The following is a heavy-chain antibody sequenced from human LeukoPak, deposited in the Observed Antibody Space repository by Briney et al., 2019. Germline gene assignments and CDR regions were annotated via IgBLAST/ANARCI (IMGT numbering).Heavy chain of an antibody. CDR3: AGGGPYDFWSGYYTDAFDI. V-gene: IGHV4-4*07. D-gene: IGHD3-3*01. CDR1: GGSISSYY. Sequence: SETLSLTCTVSGGSISSYYWSWIRQPAGKGLEWIGRIYTSGSTNYNPSLKSRVTMSVDTSKNQFSLKLSSVTAADTAVYYCAGGGPYDFWSGYYTDAFDIWGQGTMVTVSS. J-gene: IGHJ3*02. CDR2: IYTSGST.